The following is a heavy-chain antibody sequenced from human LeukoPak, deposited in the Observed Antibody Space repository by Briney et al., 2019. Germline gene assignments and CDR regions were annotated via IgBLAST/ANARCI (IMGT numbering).Heavy chain of an antibody. V-gene: IGHV3-30-3*01. J-gene: IGHJ3*02. D-gene: IGHD3-10*01. CDR3: ARDYPYYYGSGSSPGPFDI. Sequence: TGGSLRLSCAASGFTFSSYTMHWVRQTPGKGLEWVALISCDENNKYYADSVKGRFTISRDSSKNTLYLQMNSLRAEDTAVYYCARDYPYYYGSGSSPGPFDIWGQGTMVTVSS. CDR2: ISCDENNK. CDR1: GFTFSSYT.